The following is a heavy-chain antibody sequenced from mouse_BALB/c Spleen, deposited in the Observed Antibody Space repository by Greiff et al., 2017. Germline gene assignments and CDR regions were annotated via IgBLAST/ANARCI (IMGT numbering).Heavy chain of an antibody. J-gene: IGHJ2*01. Sequence: EVKVVESGGELVKPGGSLKLSCAASGFTFSSYGMSWVRQTPDKRLEWVATISSGGSYTYYPDSVKGRFTISRDNAKNTLYLQMSSLKSEDTAMYYCARLGAYDYDVGDYYFDDWGQGTTLTVSS. V-gene: IGHV5-6*01. D-gene: IGHD2-4*01. CDR3: ARLGAYDYDVGDYYFDD. CDR1: GFTFSSYG. CDR2: ISSGGSYT.